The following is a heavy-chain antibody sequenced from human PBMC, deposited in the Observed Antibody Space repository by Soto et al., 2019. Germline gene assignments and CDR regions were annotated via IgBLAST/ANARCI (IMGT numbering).Heavy chain of an antibody. D-gene: IGHD6-13*01. V-gene: IGHV3-30*18. CDR2: ISYDGSNK. Sequence: QVQLVESGGGVVQPGRSLRLSCAASGFTFSSYGMHWVRQAPGKGLEWVAVISYDGSNKYYADSVKGRFTISRDNSKNTLYLQMNSLRAEDTAVYYCAKNSIAAAHNWFDPWGQGTLVTVSS. CDR1: GFTFSSYG. CDR3: AKNSIAAAHNWFDP. J-gene: IGHJ5*02.